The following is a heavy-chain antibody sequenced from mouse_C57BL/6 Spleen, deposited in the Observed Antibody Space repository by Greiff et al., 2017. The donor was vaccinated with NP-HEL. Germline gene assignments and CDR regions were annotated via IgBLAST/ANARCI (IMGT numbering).Heavy chain of an antibody. CDR2: ISSGSSTI. V-gene: IGHV5-17*01. CDR3: AREKTYYSNYVGY. D-gene: IGHD2-5*01. J-gene: IGHJ2*01. CDR1: GFTFSDYG. Sequence: EVQVVESGGGLVKPGGSLKLSCAASGFTFSDYGMHWVRQAPEKGLEWVAYISSGSSTIYYADTVKGRFTISRDNAKNTLFLQMTSLRSEDTAMYYCAREKTYYSNYVGYWGQGTTLTVSS.